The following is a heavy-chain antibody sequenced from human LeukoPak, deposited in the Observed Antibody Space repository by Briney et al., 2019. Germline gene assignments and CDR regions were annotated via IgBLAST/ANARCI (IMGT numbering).Heavy chain of an antibody. D-gene: IGHD3-3*01. CDR2: IYYSGST. Sequence: SETLSLTCTVSGGSISSYYWSWIRQPPGKGLEWIGSIYYSGSTYYNPSLKSRVTISVDTSKNQFSLKLSSVTAADTAVYYCARGGYYDFWSGYHTFDYWGQGTLVTVSS. V-gene: IGHV4-39*07. CDR3: ARGGYYDFWSGYHTFDY. CDR1: GGSISSYY. J-gene: IGHJ4*02.